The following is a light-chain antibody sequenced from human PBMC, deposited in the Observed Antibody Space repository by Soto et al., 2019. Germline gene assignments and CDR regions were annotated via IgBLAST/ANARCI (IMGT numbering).Light chain of an antibody. J-gene: IGLJ3*02. V-gene: IGLV2-14*01. CDR2: DVS. Sequence: QSALTQPASVSGSPGQSITLSCTGTSSDVGGYNYVSWYQQHPGKAPKLMIYDVSNRPSGVSNRFSGSKSGNTASLTISGRQAEDEADYYCSSYTSSSTWVFGGGTKLTVL. CDR1: SSDVGGYNY. CDR3: SSYTSSSTWV.